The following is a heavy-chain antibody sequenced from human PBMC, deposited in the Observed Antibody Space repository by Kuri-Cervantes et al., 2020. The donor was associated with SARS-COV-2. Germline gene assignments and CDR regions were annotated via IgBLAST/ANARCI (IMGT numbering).Heavy chain of an antibody. CDR1: GFTFTSHA. CDR3: AKDQHGIVVVVAAIDY. CDR2: ISYDGNNK. D-gene: IGHD2-15*01. J-gene: IGHJ4*02. Sequence: GESLKISCAVSGFTFTSHAMHWVCQAPGSGLEWVALISYDGNNKFYADSVKGRFTISRDNSKNTLYLQMNSLRAEDTAVYYCAKDQHGIVVVVAAIDYWGQGTLVTVSS. V-gene: IGHV3-30*18.